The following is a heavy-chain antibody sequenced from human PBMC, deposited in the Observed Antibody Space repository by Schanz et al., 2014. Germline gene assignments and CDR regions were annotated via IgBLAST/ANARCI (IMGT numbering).Heavy chain of an antibody. CDR1: GFTFSDYG. D-gene: IGHD4-17*01. CDR2: IWYDGSNK. J-gene: IGHJ4*02. Sequence: QVQLVESGGGVVQPGRSLRLSCGASGFTFSDYGTHWVRQAPGKGLEWVAFIWYDGSNKYYADSVKGRFTISRDNSKNTLYVQMNSLRAEDTAVYYCARVLGGDEGLDQWGQGTLVTVSS. CDR3: ARVLGGDEGLDQ. V-gene: IGHV3-33*08.